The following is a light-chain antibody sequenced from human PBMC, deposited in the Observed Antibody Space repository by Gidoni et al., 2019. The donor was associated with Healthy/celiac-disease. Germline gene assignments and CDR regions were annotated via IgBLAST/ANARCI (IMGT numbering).Light chain of an antibody. V-gene: IGLV2-14*01. CDR2: DVS. CDR3: SSYTSSSTGV. Sequence: SALTQPASVSGSPGHSITISCTGTSSDVGVYNYVSWYQQHPGKAPKLMIYDVSNRPSGVSNRFSGSKSGNTASLTISGLQAEDEADYYCSSYTSSSTGVFGTGTKVTVL. J-gene: IGLJ1*01. CDR1: SSDVGVYNY.